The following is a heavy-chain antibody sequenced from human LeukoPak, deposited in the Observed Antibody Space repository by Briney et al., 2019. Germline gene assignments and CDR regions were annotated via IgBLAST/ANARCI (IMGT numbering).Heavy chain of an antibody. V-gene: IGHV3-23*01. CDR3: ARGYCSSTSCSSVYY. Sequence: PGGSLRLSCAASGFTFSSYAMSCVSQAPGKGLDWVSAISGSGGSTYYADSVKGRFTISRDNAKNTLYLQMNSLRAEGTAVYYCARGYCSSTSCSSVYYWGQGTLVTVSS. CDR1: GFTFSSYA. J-gene: IGHJ4*02. D-gene: IGHD2-2*01. CDR2: ISGSGGST.